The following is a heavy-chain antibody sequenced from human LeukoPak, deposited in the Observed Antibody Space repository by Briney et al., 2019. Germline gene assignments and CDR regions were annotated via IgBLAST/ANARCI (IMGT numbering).Heavy chain of an antibody. V-gene: IGHV1-18*04. Sequence: ASVKVSCKASGYTFTGYYMHWVRQAPGQGLEWMGWISAYNGNTNYAQKLQGRVTMTTDTSTSTAYMELRSLRSDDTAVYYCARVQAAAGKVDYWGQGTLVTVSS. D-gene: IGHD6-13*01. CDR2: ISAYNGNT. J-gene: IGHJ4*02. CDR1: GYTFTGYY. CDR3: ARVQAAAGKVDY.